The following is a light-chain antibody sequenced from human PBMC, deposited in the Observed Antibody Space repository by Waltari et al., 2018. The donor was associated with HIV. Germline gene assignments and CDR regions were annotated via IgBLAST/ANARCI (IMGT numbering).Light chain of an antibody. CDR2: EGN. J-gene: IGLJ1*01. V-gene: IGLV2-23*01. Sequence: QSALTQPASVSGSPGQSITISCTGTSSDVGSYNLVSWYQQHPGKAPKLMIYEGNQRPSGVSNRFSGSKSGNTASLTISGLQAEDEADYYCCSYAGGPYVFGTGTKVTVL. CDR1: SSDVGSYNL. CDR3: CSYAGGPYV.